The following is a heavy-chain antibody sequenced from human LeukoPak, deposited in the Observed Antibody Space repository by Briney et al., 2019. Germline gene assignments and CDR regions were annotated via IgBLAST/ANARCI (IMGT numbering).Heavy chain of an antibody. CDR1: GFTFSSYW. D-gene: IGHD6-19*01. Sequence: GGSLRLSCAASGFTFSSYWMSWVRQAPGKGLEWVANIKQDGSEKYYVDSVKGRFTISRDNAKNSLYLQMNSLRAEDTAVYYCARDQYSSGWWTSNYYYGMDVWGQGTTVTVSS. J-gene: IGHJ6*02. CDR2: IKQDGSEK. V-gene: IGHV3-7*01. CDR3: ARDQYSSGWWTSNYYYGMDV.